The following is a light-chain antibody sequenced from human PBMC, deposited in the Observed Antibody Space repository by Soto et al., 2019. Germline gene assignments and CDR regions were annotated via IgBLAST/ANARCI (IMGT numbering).Light chain of an antibody. Sequence: EIVLTQSPGTLSLSPGERATLSCRASQSVSSSYIVWHQQTPGQAPRLLIYDASSRATGIPDRLSGSGSGTDFTLTIGRLEPDDFAVYYCQKCCRSPLTFGGGTKVEIK. CDR1: QSVSSSY. J-gene: IGKJ4*01. V-gene: IGKV3-20*01. CDR2: DAS. CDR3: QKCCRSPLT.